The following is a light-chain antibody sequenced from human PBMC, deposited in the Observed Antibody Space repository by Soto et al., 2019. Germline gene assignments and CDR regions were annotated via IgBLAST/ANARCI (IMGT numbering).Light chain of an antibody. CDR1: SSDVGGYNY. CDR3: FSYTTRSTLV. J-gene: IGLJ3*02. CDR2: EVS. Sequence: QSALTQPASVSGSPGQSITISCTGTSSDVGGYNYVSWYQQHPAKAPKLMIYEVSNRPSGVSHRFSGSKSGNTASLTISGPQAEDEADYYCFSYTTRSTLVFGGGTKLTAL. V-gene: IGLV2-14*01.